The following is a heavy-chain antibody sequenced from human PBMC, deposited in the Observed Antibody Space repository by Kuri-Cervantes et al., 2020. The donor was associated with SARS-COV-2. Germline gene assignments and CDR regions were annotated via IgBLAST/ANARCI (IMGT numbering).Heavy chain of an antibody. V-gene: IGHV3-20*04. CDR2: INWNGGST. Sequence: LSLTCAASGFTFDDYGMSWVRQAPGKGLEWVSGINWNGGSTGYADSVKGRFTISRDNAKNSLYLQMNSLRAEDTALYYCARGVVAATPGFFQHWGQGTLVTVSS. J-gene: IGHJ1*01. CDR1: GFTFDDYG. CDR3: ARGVVAATPGFFQH. D-gene: IGHD2-15*01.